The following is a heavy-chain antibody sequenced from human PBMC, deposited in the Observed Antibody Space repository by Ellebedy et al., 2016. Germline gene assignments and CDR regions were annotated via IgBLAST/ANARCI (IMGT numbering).Heavy chain of an antibody. V-gene: IGHV1-46*01. CDR2: INPSGGST. CDR3: ARGRSFGDLDY. J-gene: IGHJ4*02. Sequence: ASVKVSXXASGYTFTSYYMHWVRQAPGQGLEWMGIINPSGGSTSYAQKFQGRVTMTRNTSISTAYMELSSLRSEDTAVYYCARGRSFGDLDYWGQGTLVTVSS. CDR1: GYTFTSYY. D-gene: IGHD3-16*01.